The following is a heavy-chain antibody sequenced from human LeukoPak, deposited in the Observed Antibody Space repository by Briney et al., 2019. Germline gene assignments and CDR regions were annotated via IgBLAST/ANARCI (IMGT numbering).Heavy chain of an antibody. D-gene: IGHD2/OR15-2a*01. CDR3: AKISRDRYLAL. CDR1: GFTFSDYW. V-gene: IGHV3-74*01. J-gene: IGHJ4*02. CDR2: IDKGGSYS. Sequence: PGGSLRLSCAASGFTFSDYWMHWVRQAPGKGLVWVSRIDKGGSYSTYADSVRGRFTISRDNSNNTLYLQMNSLRAEDTAVYYCAKISRDRYLALWGQGTLVTVSS.